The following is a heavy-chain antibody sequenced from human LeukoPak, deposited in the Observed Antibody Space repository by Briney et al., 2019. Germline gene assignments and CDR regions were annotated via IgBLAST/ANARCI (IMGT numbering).Heavy chain of an antibody. CDR2: ISAYNGNT. V-gene: IGHV1-18*01. Sequence: VASVKVSCKASGYTFTSYGISWVRQAPGQGLEWMGWISAYNGNTNYAQKLQGRVTMTTDTSTSTAYMELRSLRSDDTAVYYCARDAGYYDSSGYYVSPFDYWGQGTLVTVSS. D-gene: IGHD3-22*01. CDR3: ARDAGYYDSSGYYVSPFDY. J-gene: IGHJ4*02. CDR1: GYTFTSYG.